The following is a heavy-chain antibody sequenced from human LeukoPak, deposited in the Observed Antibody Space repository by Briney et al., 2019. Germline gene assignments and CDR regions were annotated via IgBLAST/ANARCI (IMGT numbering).Heavy chain of an antibody. CDR2: IYYSGST. CDR1: SGSISSYY. V-gene: IGHV4-59*01. D-gene: IGHD6-19*01. J-gene: IGHJ5*02. Sequence: SETLSLTCTVSSGSISSYYWSWIRQPPGKGLEWIGYIYYSGSTNYNPSLKSRVTISVDTSKNQFSLKLSSVTAADTAVYYCASLGLGFDPWGQGTLVTVSS. CDR3: ASLGLGFDP.